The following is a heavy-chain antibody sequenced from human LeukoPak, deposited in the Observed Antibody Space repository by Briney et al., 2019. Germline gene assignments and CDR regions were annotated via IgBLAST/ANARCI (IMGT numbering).Heavy chain of an antibody. CDR3: ARSNQADDY. D-gene: IGHD1-14*01. CDR2: INPGGSSI. J-gene: IGHJ4*02. CDR1: GFTFSSYW. Sequence: HPGGSLRLSCAVSGFTFSSYWMHWVRQVPGKGLVWVARINPGGSSITYADSVKGRFTISRDNAKNTLYLQMDSLRAEDTGVYYCARSNQADDYWGQGTLVTVSS. V-gene: IGHV3-74*01.